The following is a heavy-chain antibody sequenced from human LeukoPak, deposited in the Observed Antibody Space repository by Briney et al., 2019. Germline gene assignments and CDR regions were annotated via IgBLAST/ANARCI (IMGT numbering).Heavy chain of an antibody. V-gene: IGHV4-59*12. J-gene: IGHJ4*02. CDR1: GGSISSYY. D-gene: IGHD6-13*01. CDR2: IYHSGST. CDR3: ASKSDSSSWYADDY. Sequence: SETLSLTCIVSGGSISSYYWSWIRQPPGKGLEWIGYIYHSGSTNYKPSLKSRVTISVDTSKNQFSLKLSSVTAADTAVYYCASKSDSSSWYADDYWGQGTLVTVSS.